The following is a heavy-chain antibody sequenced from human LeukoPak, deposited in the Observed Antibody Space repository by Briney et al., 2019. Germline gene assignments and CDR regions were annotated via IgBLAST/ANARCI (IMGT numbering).Heavy chain of an antibody. D-gene: IGHD3-9*01. J-gene: IGHJ4*02. CDR3: AKDPHPVLTGYPHY. CDR2: ISGSGGST. Sequence: GGSLRLSCAASEFTFSSYAMSWVRQAPGKGLEWVSAISGSGGSTYYADSVKGRFTISRDNSKNTLYLQMNSLRAEDTAVYYCAKDPHPVLTGYPHYWGQGTLVTVSS. CDR1: EFTFSSYA. V-gene: IGHV3-23*01.